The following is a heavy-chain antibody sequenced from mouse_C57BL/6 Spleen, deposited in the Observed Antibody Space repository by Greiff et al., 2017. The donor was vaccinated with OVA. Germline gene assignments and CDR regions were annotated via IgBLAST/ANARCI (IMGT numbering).Heavy chain of an antibody. D-gene: IGHD1-1*01. V-gene: IGHV5-17*01. Sequence: EVKLMESGGGLVKPGGSLKLSCAASGFTFSDYGMHWVRQAPEKGLEWVAYISSGSSTIYYADTVKGRFTISRDNAKNTLFLQMTSLRSEDTAMYYCARQEYYGSGDWYFDVWGTGTTVTVSS. J-gene: IGHJ1*03. CDR1: GFTFSDYG. CDR3: ARQEYYGSGDWYFDV. CDR2: ISSGSSTI.